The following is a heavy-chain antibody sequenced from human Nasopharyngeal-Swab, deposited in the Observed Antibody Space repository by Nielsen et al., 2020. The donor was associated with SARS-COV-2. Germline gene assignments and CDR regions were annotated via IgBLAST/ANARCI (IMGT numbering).Heavy chain of an antibody. V-gene: IGHV5-51*01. CDR2: IFPGDSDT. Sequence: GESLKISCKGSAPTFTAFWPTWVRQMPGKGLEWMGIIFPGDSDTRYSPSFQGQVTISVDKSISTAYLQWTSLKASDTALYFCAQTSVDANYFDKWGQGTLVTVSS. CDR3: AQTSVDANYFDK. D-gene: IGHD2-8*01. J-gene: IGHJ4*02. CDR1: APTFTAFW.